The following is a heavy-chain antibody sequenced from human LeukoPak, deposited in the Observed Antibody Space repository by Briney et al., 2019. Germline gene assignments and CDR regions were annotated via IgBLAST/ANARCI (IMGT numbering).Heavy chain of an antibody. Sequence: GGSLRLSCAASGFTFSDYSMNWVRQAPGKGLEWISYIGIDSGNTNYADSVKGRFTISGDKAKNSLYLQMNSLRAEDTAVYYCARGNAYDSSGYSPDYWGQGTLVTVSS. CDR2: IGIDSGNT. CDR1: GFTFSDYS. V-gene: IGHV3-48*01. D-gene: IGHD3-22*01. CDR3: ARGNAYDSSGYSPDY. J-gene: IGHJ4*02.